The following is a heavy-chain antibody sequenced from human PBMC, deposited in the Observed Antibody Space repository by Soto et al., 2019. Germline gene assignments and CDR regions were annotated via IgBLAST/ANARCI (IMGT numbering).Heavy chain of an antibody. V-gene: IGHV3-23*01. D-gene: IGHD1-1*01. J-gene: IGHJ4*02. Sequence: PVGSLRLSCAASGFTFSSYAMSWVRQAPGKGLEWASAISGSGGSTYYADSVKGRFTISRDNSKNTLYLQMNSLRAEDTAVYYCAKIDWDGYQYYFDYWGQGTLVTVSS. CDR3: AKIDWDGYQYYFDY. CDR2: ISGSGGST. CDR1: GFTFSSYA.